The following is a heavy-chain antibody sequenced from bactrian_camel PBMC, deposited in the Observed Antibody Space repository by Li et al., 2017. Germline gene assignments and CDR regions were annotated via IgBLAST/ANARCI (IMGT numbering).Heavy chain of an antibody. V-gene: IGHV3S53*01. CDR3: TTDLGVVTRGY. Sequence: HVQLVESGGGLVQPGGSLRLSCAASGYTHKRYCMGWFRQAPGKECEGVASIDSDGSTNYADSVKGRFTISRDNSKNTMYLQMNSLNSEDTALYYCTTDLGVVTRGYWGQGTQVTVS. D-gene: IGHD5*01. J-gene: IGHJ4*01. CDR2: IDSDGST. CDR1: GYTHKRYC.